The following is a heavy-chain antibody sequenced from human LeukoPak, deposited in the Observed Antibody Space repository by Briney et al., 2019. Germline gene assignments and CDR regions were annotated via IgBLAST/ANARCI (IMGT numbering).Heavy chain of an antibody. Sequence: GGSLRLSCAASGFTFSSYTMNWVRQPPGKGLEWVSNIGTSSTTIYYADSVKGRFTISRDNAKNSLYLQMNSLRAEDTAVYYCAKLLEYSSSSHYWGQGTLVTVSS. V-gene: IGHV3-48*01. CDR1: GFTFSSYT. J-gene: IGHJ4*02. CDR3: AKLLEYSSSSHY. CDR2: IGTSSTTI. D-gene: IGHD6-6*01.